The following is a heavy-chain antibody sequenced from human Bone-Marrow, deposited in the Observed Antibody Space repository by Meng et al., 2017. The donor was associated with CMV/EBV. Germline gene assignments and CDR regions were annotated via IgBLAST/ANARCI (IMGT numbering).Heavy chain of an antibody. D-gene: IGHD5-12*01. CDR1: GGSISSYY. CDR3: AREGRGYSAYDPLEY. CDR2: IYYSGRT. J-gene: IGHJ4*02. Sequence: GSLRLSCTVSGGSISSYYWSWIRQPPGKRLEWIGFIYYSGRTNYNPSVKSRVTMSVDTSKNQFTLKLNSVTAADTAVYYCAREGRGYSAYDPLEYWGQGTLVTVAS. V-gene: IGHV4-59*01.